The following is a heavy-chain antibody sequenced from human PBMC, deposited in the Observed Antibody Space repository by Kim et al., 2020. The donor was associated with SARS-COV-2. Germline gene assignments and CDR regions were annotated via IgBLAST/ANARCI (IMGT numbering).Heavy chain of an antibody. D-gene: IGHD5-18*01. CDR2: IYHSGST. V-gene: IGHV4-4*02. CDR3: ARVVGIQLWSQTHYFDY. J-gene: IGHJ4*02. CDR1: GGSISSSNW. Sequence: SETLSLTCAVSGGSISSSNWWSWVRQPPGKGLEWIGEIYHSGSTNYNPSLKSRVTISVDKSKNQFSLKLSSVTAADTAVYYCARVVGIQLWSQTHYFDYWGQGTLVTVSS.